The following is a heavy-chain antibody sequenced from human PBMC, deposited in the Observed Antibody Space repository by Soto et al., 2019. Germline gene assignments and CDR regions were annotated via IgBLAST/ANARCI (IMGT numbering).Heavy chain of an antibody. CDR3: ATEDYYDSSGYPGPFDY. V-gene: IGHV5-10-1*01. CDR2: IDPSDSYT. J-gene: IGHJ4*02. CDR1: GYSFTSYW. D-gene: IGHD3-22*01. Sequence: PGESLKISCKGSGYSFTSYWISWVRQMPGKGLEWMGRIDPSDSYTNYSPSFQGHVTISADKSISTAYLQWSSLKASDTAMYYCATEDYYDSSGYPGPFDYWGQGTLVTVSS.